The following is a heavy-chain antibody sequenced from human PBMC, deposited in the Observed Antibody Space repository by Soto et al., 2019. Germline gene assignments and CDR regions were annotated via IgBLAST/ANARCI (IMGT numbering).Heavy chain of an antibody. CDR3: ARDPEYSFGNT. J-gene: IGHJ5*02. D-gene: IGHD5-18*01. V-gene: IGHV1-3*01. CDR1: GYTFTSYA. CDR2: INAGNGNT. Sequence: ASVKVSCKASGYTFTSYAMLWVRQAPGQRLEWMGWINAGNGNTKYSQKFQGRVTITRDTSASTAYMELSSLRSEDTAVYYCARDPEYSFGNTWGQGTLVTVSS.